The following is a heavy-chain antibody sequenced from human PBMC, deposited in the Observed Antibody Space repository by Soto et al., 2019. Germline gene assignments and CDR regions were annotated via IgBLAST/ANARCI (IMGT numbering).Heavy chain of an antibody. Sequence: GGSLRLSCAASGFTFSNAWMSWVRQAPGKGLEWVGRIKSKTDGGTTDYAAPVKGRFTISRDDSKNTLYLQMNSLRAEDTAVYCCATRPYSSWMNWFDPWGQRTPVTVSS. CDR3: ATRPYSSWMNWFDP. V-gene: IGHV3-15*01. D-gene: IGHD6-13*01. CDR2: IKSKTDGGTT. J-gene: IGHJ5*02. CDR1: GFTFSNAW.